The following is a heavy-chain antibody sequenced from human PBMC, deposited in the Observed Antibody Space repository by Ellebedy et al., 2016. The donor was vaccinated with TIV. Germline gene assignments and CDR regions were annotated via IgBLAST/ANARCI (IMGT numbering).Heavy chain of an antibody. V-gene: IGHV1-69*05. D-gene: IGHD2-2*01. J-gene: IGHJ5*02. CDR1: GGTFSSYA. CDR2: IIPIFGTA. Sequence: SVKVSCXASGGTFSSYAISWVGQAPGQGLEWMGGIIPIFGTASYAQKFQGRVTMTRDTSTSTVYMELSSLRSEDTAVYYCARGDQLPRLNWFDPWGQGTLVTVSS. CDR3: ARGDQLPRLNWFDP.